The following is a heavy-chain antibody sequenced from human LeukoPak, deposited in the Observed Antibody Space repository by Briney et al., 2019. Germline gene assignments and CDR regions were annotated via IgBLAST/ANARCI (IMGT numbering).Heavy chain of an antibody. V-gene: IGHV4-38-2*02. CDR1: GYSISSGYY. CDR2: IYHSGST. J-gene: IGHJ4*02. CDR3: ARPLNAVAGTCDY. Sequence: SETLSLTCTVSGYSISSGYYWGWIRQPPGKGLEWIGSIYHSGSTYYNPSLKSRVTISVDTSKNQFSLKLSSVTAADTAVYYCARPLNAVAGTCDYWGQGTLVTVSS. D-gene: IGHD6-19*01.